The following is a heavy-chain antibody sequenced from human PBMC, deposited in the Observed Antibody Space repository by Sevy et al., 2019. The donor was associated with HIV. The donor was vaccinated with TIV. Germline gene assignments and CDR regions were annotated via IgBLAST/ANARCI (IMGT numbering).Heavy chain of an antibody. J-gene: IGHJ4*02. CDR2: IYYSGSA. Sequence: SETLSLTCSVSGGSISSYYWSWIRQPPGKGLEWIGYIYYSGSANYNPSLKSRVTIAVDTSKNQFSLKLSSVTAADTAVYYCARDRGGLGKSDYWGQGTLVTVSS. D-gene: IGHD7-27*01. CDR3: ARDRGGLGKSDY. V-gene: IGHV4-59*01. CDR1: GGSISSYY.